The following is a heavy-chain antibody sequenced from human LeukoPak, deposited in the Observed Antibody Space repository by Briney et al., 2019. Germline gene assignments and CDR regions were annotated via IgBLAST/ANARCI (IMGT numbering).Heavy chain of an antibody. CDR1: GGSISTYY. V-gene: IGHV4-59*12. CDR3: ARETPGDY. CDR2: IYYSGST. Sequence: SETLSLTCTVSGGSISTYYLSWIRQPPGKGLEWIGYIYYSGSTNYNPSLKSRVTISQDTSKNQFSLKLSSVTAADTAVYYCARETPGDYWGQGTLVTVSS. J-gene: IGHJ4*02. D-gene: IGHD2-15*01.